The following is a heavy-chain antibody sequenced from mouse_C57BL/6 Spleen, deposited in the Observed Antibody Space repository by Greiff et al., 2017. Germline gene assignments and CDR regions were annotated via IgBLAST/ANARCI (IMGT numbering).Heavy chain of an antibody. CDR1: GFSLTSYG. J-gene: IGHJ1*03. D-gene: IGHD1-1*01. V-gene: IGHV2-5*01. CDR2: IWRGGST. Sequence: VQLQQSGPGLVQPSQSLSITCPVSGFSLTSYGVHWVRQSPGKGLEWLGVIWRGGSTDYNAAFMSRLSITKDNSKSQVFFKMNSLQADDTAIYYCAKIDYGSSYGYFDVWGTGTTVTVSS. CDR3: AKIDYGSSYGYFDV.